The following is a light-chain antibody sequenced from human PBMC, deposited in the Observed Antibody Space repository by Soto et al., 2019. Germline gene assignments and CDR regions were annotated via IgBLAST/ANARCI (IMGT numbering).Light chain of an antibody. CDR1: HSLVYADGNTY. CDR2: KIS. J-gene: IGKJ5*01. CDR3: MQDTHWPLT. V-gene: IGKV2-30*01. Sequence: VVMTQSPLSLPVTLGQPASISCSSTHSLVYADGNTYLQWFQQRTGQSPRSLIYKISNRASGVPDRFSGSGSGTDFTLQISSVEAEDVAVYYGMQDTHWPLTFGQGTRLEIK.